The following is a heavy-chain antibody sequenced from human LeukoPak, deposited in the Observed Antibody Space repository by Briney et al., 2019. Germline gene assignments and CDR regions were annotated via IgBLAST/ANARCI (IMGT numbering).Heavy chain of an antibody. V-gene: IGHV1-58*02. Sequence: GTSVKVSCKASGFTFTISAMQWVRQARGQRLEWIGWIVVGSGNTNYAQKFQERVTITRDMSTSTAYMELSSLRSEDTAVYYCAAGYYRPSNFDLWGRGTLVTVSS. CDR1: GFTFTISA. CDR3: AAGYYRPSNFDL. CDR2: IVVGSGNT. J-gene: IGHJ2*01. D-gene: IGHD2-15*01.